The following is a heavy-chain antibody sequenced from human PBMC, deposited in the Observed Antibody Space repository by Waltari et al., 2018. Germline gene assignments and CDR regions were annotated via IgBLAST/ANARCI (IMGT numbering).Heavy chain of an antibody. D-gene: IGHD3-22*01. J-gene: IGHJ4*02. CDR1: GYTFTSYD. V-gene: IGHV1-69*06. CDR3: ARGYYYDSSGYLDY. Sequence: QVQLVQSGAEVKKPGASVKVSCKASGYTFTSYDINWVRQAPGQGLEWMGRINPIFGTANYAQEFQGRVTITADKSTSTSYMELSSLRSEDTAVYYCARGYYYDSSGYLDYWGQGTLVTVSS. CDR2: INPIFGTA.